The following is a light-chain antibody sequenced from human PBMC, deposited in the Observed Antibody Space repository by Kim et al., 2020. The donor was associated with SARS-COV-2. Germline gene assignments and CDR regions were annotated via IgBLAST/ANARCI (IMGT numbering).Light chain of an antibody. V-gene: IGLV7-46*01. CDR3: LLFYSGLWV. J-gene: IGLJ3*02. CDR2: HAS. CDR1: TGAVTSGHY. Sequence: AVVTQEPSLTVSPEGTVTLTCGSSTGAVTSGHYPYWFQQKPGQAPMTLIYHASKRHSWTPARFSGSLLEGKAALTLSGAQPEDEAEYYCLLFYSGLWVFGGGTQLTVL.